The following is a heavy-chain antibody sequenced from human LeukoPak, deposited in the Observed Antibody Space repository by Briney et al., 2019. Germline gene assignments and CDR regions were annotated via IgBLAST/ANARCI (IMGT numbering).Heavy chain of an antibody. CDR2: ISAYNGNT. V-gene: IGHV1-18*01. D-gene: IGHD3-22*01. CDR1: GYTFTSYG. Sequence: GASVKVSCKASGYTFTSYGISWVRQAPGQGLEWMGWISAYNGNTNYAQKLQGRVTMTTDTSTSTAYMELRSLRSDVTAVYYCASSTRYYYDSSGYWDYWGQGTLVTVSS. J-gene: IGHJ4*02. CDR3: ASSTRYYYDSSGYWDY.